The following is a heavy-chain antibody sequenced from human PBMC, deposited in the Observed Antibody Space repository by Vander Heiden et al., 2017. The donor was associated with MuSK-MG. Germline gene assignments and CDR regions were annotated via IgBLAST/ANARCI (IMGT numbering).Heavy chain of an antibody. D-gene: IGHD1-26*01. CDR2: IYYSGST. Sequence: QVQLQESGPGLVKPSATLSLTCTVSGGSISSYYWSWIRQPPGKGLEWIGYIYYSGSTNYNPSLKSRATISVDTSKNQFSLKLSSVTAADTAVYYCASSVWSYYGDWFDYWGQGTLVTVSS. J-gene: IGHJ4*02. CDR3: ASSVWSYYGDWFDY. CDR1: GGSISSYY. V-gene: IGHV4-59*01.